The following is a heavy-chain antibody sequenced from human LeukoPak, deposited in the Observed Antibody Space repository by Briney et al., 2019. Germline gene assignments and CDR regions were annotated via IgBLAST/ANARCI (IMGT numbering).Heavy chain of an antibody. V-gene: IGHV3-23*01. CDR2: ISGSGGST. D-gene: IGHD3-22*01. CDR3: AKVYDSSGYGTLRWYFDL. Sequence: GGSLRLSCAASGFTFSGYAMSWVRQAPGKGLEWVSAISGSGGSTYYADSVKGRFTISRDNSKNTLYLQMNSLRAEDTAVYYCAKVYDSSGYGTLRWYFDLWGRGTLVTVSS. J-gene: IGHJ2*01. CDR1: GFTFSGYA.